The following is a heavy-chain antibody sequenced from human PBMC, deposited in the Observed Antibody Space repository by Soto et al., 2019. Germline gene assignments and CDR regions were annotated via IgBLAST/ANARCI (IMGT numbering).Heavy chain of an antibody. D-gene: IGHD3-22*01. J-gene: IGHJ4*02. CDR2: INAGNGNT. CDR1: GYTFTIYA. Sequence: ASVKGSCKASGYTFTIYAMHWVRQAPGQRLEWMGWINAGNGNTKYSQKFQGRVTITRDTSASTAYMELSSLRSEDTAVYYCARSNLYYYDSSGYYRPFDYWGQGTLVSVSS. CDR3: ARSNLYYYDSSGYYRPFDY. V-gene: IGHV1-3*01.